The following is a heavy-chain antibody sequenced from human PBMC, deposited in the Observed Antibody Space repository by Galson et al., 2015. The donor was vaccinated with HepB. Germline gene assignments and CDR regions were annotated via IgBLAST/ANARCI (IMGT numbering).Heavy chain of an antibody. Sequence: SLRLSCAASGFTFSSYAMSWVRQAPGKGLEWVSAISGSGGSTYYADSVKGRFTISRDNSKNTLYLQMNSLRAEDTAVYYCAKDSTMGWGFDPWGQGTLVTVSS. CDR2: ISGSGGST. CDR3: AKDSTMGWGFDP. D-gene: IGHD3-10*01. J-gene: IGHJ5*02. CDR1: GFTFSSYA. V-gene: IGHV3-23*01.